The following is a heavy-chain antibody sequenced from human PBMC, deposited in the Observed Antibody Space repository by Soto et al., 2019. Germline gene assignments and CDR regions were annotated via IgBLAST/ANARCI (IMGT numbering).Heavy chain of an antibody. CDR2: IIPILGIA. V-gene: IGHV1-69*04. D-gene: IGHD3-10*01. Sequence: ASVRVSCKASGGTFSSYAISWVRQAPGQGLEWMGRIIPILGIANYAQKFQGRVTITADKSTSTAYMELSSLRSEDTAVYYCARGKYKRGYYGSGSYYSDYYYYGMDVWGQGTTVTVSS. J-gene: IGHJ6*02. CDR1: GGTFSSYA. CDR3: ARGKYKRGYYGSGSYYSDYYYYGMDV.